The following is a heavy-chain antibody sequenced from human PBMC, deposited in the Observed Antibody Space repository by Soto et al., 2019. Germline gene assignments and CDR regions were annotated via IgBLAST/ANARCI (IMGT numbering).Heavy chain of an antibody. J-gene: IGHJ4*02. Sequence: QVQLVESGGGVVQPGRSLRLSCAVSGFTFSSHAMHWVRQAPGKGLEWVALISYDGSNKYYADSVKGRFTTSRDNSKNKMYLQMNSLRVEDTAVYYCARDDEGGSDCDLGYWGQGALVTVSS. CDR3: ARDDEGGSDCDLGY. D-gene: IGHD1-26*01. V-gene: IGHV3-30-3*01. CDR1: GFTFSSHA. CDR2: ISYDGSNK.